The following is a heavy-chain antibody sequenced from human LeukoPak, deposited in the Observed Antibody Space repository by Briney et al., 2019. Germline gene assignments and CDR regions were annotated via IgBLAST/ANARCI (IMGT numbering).Heavy chain of an antibody. CDR1: KFNFHNYG. V-gene: IGHV3-23*01. D-gene: IGHD4-17*01. J-gene: IGHJ3*02. CDR3: AKDPNGDYIGAFDI. CDR2: ISGSGGST. Sequence: GGSLRLSCTTPKFNFHNYGLTWVRQAPGKELEWVSSISGSGGSTQYAASVQGRFTISRDNSKNTLYLQMNSLRAEDTAVYYCAKDPNGDYIGAFDIWGQGTMVTVSS.